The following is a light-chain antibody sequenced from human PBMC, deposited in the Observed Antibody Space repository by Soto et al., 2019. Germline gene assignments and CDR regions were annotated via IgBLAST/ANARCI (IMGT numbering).Light chain of an antibody. Sequence: QSALTQPPSASGSPGQSVTISCTGTSSDVGAYKYVSWYQQYPGKAPKLLIYEVSKRPSGAPARFSGSKSGNTAALTVSGRQAEDEADYYCTSYVGSDIWVFGGGTKVTVL. CDR2: EVS. CDR3: TSYVGSDIWV. V-gene: IGLV2-8*01. J-gene: IGLJ3*02. CDR1: SSDVGAYKY.